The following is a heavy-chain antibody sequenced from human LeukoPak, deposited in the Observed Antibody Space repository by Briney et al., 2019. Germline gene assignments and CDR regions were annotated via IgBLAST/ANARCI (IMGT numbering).Heavy chain of an antibody. CDR3: VGGPGRGYSHER. CDR2: ISHTGDT. CDR1: DGSLSSYY. J-gene: IGHJ4*02. V-gene: IGHV4-59*01. D-gene: IGHD5-18*01. Sequence: WETLSLTCTVSDGSLSSYYWSWIRQPPGKGLEWIGYISHTGDTSHNPSLKSRVTMSVETPRTQCSLRLSSVTAADMAIYYCVGGPGRGYSHERWGQGTLVTVSS.